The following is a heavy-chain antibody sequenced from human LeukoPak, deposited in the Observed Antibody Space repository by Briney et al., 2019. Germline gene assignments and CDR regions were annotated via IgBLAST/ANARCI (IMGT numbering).Heavy chain of an antibody. CDR1: GGSISSYY. J-gene: IGHJ4*02. D-gene: IGHD4-17*01. CDR3: ARLSTVTTSFDY. Sequence: SETLSLTCTVSGGSISSYYWSWIRRPAGKGLEWIGRIYTSGTTHYNPSLKSRVTMSVDTSKNQFSLKLSSVTAADTAVYYCARLSTVTTSFDYWGQGTLVTVSS. V-gene: IGHV4-4*07. CDR2: IYTSGTT.